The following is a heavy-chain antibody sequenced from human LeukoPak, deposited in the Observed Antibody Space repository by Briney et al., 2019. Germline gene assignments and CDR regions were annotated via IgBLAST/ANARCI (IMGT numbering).Heavy chain of an antibody. CDR1: GYTFTGYY. CDR2: INPNSGGT. D-gene: IGHD6-6*01. CDR3: ARGAGIAARRRSYYYYYYMDV. J-gene: IGHJ6*03. Sequence: ASVKVSCKASGYTFTGYYMHWVRQAPGQGLEWMGWINPNSGGTNYAQKFQGRVTMTRDTSISTAYMELSSLRSEDTAVYYCARGAGIAARRRSYYYYYYMDVWGKGTTVTVSS. V-gene: IGHV1-2*02.